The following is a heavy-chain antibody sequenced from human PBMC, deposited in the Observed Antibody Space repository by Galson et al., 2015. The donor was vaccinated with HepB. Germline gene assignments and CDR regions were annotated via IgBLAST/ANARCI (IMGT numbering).Heavy chain of an antibody. CDR3: AKTGRDFWSTAGSNWFDP. V-gene: IGHV1-2*06. CDR2: INPNSGGT. CDR1: GYTFTGYY. Sequence: SVKVSCKASGYTFTGYYMHWVRQAPGQGLEWMGRINPNSGGTNYAQKFQGRVTMTRDTSISTAYMELSRLRSDDTAVYYCAKTGRDFWSTAGSNWFDPWGQGTLVTVSS. D-gene: IGHD3-3*01. J-gene: IGHJ5*02.